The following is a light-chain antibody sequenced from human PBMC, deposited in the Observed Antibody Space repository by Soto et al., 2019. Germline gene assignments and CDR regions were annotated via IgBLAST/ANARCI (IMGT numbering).Light chain of an antibody. Sequence: EIVMTQSQATLSVSPVERATLSCRSSQSVRSNLAWYQQKPGQAPRLLIYGASTRAAGIPARFSGSESGTEFTLTISRLESEDFAVYYCQQYNKWPPYPFGQGTKLEIK. V-gene: IGKV3-15*01. CDR2: GAS. CDR3: QQYNKWPPYP. J-gene: IGKJ2*01. CDR1: QSVRSN.